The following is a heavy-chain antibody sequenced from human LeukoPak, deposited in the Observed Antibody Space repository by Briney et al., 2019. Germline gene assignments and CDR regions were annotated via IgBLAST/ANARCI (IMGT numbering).Heavy chain of an antibody. Sequence: SVKVSCKASGGTFSSYAISWVRQAPGQGLEWMGRIIPIFGIANYAQKFQGRVTITADKPTSTAYMELSSLRSEDTAVYYCASGIAVAGRSGVDWFDPWGQGTLVTVSS. CDR3: ASGIAVAGRSGVDWFDP. V-gene: IGHV1-69*04. J-gene: IGHJ5*02. CDR2: IIPIFGIA. D-gene: IGHD6-19*01. CDR1: GGTFSSYA.